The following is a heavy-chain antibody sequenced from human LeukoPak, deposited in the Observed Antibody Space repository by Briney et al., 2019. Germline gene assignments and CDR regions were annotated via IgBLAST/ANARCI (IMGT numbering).Heavy chain of an antibody. D-gene: IGHD3-10*01. CDR1: GFTFSSYG. Sequence: GGSLRLSCAASGFTFSSYGMSWVRQAPGKGLEWVSAISGSGGSTYYADSVKGRFTISRDNSKNTLYLQMNSLRAEDTAVYYCAKDITMVRGVTGPLGFDYWGQGALVTVSS. J-gene: IGHJ4*02. CDR3: AKDITMVRGVTGPLGFDY. V-gene: IGHV3-23*01. CDR2: ISGSGGST.